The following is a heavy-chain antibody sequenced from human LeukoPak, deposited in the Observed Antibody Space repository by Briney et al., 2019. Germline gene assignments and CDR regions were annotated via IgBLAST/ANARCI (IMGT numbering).Heavy chain of an antibody. CDR1: GGSISSYY. V-gene: IGHV4-4*09. D-gene: IGHD3-22*01. J-gene: IGHJ5*02. Sequence: SETLSLTCTVSGGSISSYYWSWIRQPPGKGLEWIGYIYTSGSTNYNPSLKSRVTISVDTSKNQFSLKLSSVTAADTAVYYCASYYYDSSGYYYEGWFDPWGQGTLVTVSS. CDR3: ASYYYDSSGYYYEGWFDP. CDR2: IYTSGST.